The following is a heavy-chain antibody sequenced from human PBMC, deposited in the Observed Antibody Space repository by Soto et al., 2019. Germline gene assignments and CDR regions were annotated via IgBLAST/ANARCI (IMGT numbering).Heavy chain of an antibody. CDR2: ISLYDGST. V-gene: IGHV1-18*01. J-gene: IGHJ4*02. Sequence: QVQLVQSGAEVKKPGASVKVSCKASGYTFTTYGITWVRQAPGQGLEWMGWISLYDGSTKYAQNLQGRVTMTTDTPTSTAYMELTSLRSDDTAVYYCPRERASGYFDFWGQGTLVTVSS. CDR1: GYTFTTYG. CDR3: PRERASGYFDF. D-gene: IGHD3-10*01.